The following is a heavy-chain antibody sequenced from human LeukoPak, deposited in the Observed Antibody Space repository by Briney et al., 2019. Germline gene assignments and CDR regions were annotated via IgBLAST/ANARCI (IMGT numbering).Heavy chain of an antibody. D-gene: IGHD6-19*01. Sequence: GASVKVSCKASGYTFTSYGISWVRQAPGQGLEWMGWISAYNGNTNYAQKLQGRVTMTTDTSTSTAYMELRSLTSDDTAVYYCARSRSGVAGRYYYYYMDVWGKGTTVTVSS. V-gene: IGHV1-18*01. CDR1: GYTFTSYG. CDR3: ARSRSGVAGRYYYYYMDV. J-gene: IGHJ6*03. CDR2: ISAYNGNT.